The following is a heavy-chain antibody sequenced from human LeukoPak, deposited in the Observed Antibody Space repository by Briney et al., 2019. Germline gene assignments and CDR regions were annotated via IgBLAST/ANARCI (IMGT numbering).Heavy chain of an antibody. CDR1: GFTFSSYG. CDR2: IWYDGSNK. D-gene: IGHD5-24*01. V-gene: IGHV3-33*01. Sequence: GRSLSLSCAASGFTFSSYGMHWVRQAPGKGLEWVAVIWYDGSNKYYADSVKGRFTISRDNSKNTLYLQMNSLRAEDTAVYYCARARMATIFLDYWGQGTLVTVSS. J-gene: IGHJ4*02. CDR3: ARARMATIFLDY.